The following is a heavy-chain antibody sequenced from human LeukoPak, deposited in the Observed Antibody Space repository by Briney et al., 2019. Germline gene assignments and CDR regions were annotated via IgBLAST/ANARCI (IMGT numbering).Heavy chain of an antibody. Sequence: SGTLSLTCAVSGGSISSSNWWSWVRQPPGKGLDWIGEIYHSGSTNYNPSLKSRVTISVDKSKNQFSLKLSSVTAADTAVYYCAGLLWFGESNYPVDYWGQGTLVTVSS. V-gene: IGHV4-4*02. J-gene: IGHJ4*02. CDR3: AGLLWFGESNYPVDY. CDR1: GGSISSSNW. CDR2: IYHSGST. D-gene: IGHD3-10*01.